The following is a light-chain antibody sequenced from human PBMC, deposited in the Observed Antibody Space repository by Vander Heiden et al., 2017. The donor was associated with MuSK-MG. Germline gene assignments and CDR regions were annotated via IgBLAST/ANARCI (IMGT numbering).Light chain of an antibody. CDR2: WAS. V-gene: IGKV4-1*01. CDR1: QSVLYSSNNKNY. Sequence: DIVMTQSPASLAVSLGDRATITRQPSQSVLYSSNNKNYLAWYQQKPEQPPKLLIYWASTRESGVPDRFSGSGSGTDFTLTISSLQAEDVAVYYCQQYYSTPFTFGPGTKVDIK. J-gene: IGKJ3*01. CDR3: QQYYSTPFT.